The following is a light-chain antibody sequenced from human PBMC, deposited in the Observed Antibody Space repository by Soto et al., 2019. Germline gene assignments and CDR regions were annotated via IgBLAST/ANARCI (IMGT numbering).Light chain of an antibody. CDR2: KAS. CDR1: QSISSW. CDR3: QQYNSYPWT. V-gene: IGKV1-5*03. J-gene: IGKJ1*01. Sequence: DIQMTQSPSTLSASVGDRVTITCRASQSISSWLAWYQQKPGKAHKLLIYKASSLESGVPSRFSGSGSGTEFTLTISILQPDDFATYYCQQYNSYPWTFGQGTTVEIK.